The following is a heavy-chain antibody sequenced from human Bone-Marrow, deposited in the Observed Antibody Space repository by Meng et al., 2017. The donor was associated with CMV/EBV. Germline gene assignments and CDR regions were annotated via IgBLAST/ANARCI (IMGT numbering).Heavy chain of an antibody. CDR3: ARGRQWLEPGSDYGMDV. Sequence: GSLRLSCAVSGGSISSSNWWSWVRQPPGKGLEWIGEIYHSGSTYYNPSLKSRVTISVHTSKNQFSLKLSSVTAADTAVYYCARGRQWLEPGSDYGMDVWGQGTTVTVSS. CDR1: GGSISSSNW. V-gene: IGHV4-4*02. J-gene: IGHJ6*02. D-gene: IGHD6-19*01. CDR2: IYHSGST.